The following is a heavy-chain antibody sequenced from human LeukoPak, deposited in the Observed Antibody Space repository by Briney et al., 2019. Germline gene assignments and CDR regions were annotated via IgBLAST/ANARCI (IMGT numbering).Heavy chain of an antibody. CDR3: ARDLRYDSSEYYFDY. V-gene: IGHV1-69*06. Sequence: GSSVKVSCKASGGTFSSYAISWVRQAPGQGLEWMGGIIPIFGTANYAQKFQGRVTITADKSTSTAYMELSSLRSEDTAVYYCARDLRYDSSEYYFDYWGRGTLVTVSS. CDR2: IIPIFGTA. CDR1: GGTFSSYA. D-gene: IGHD3-22*01. J-gene: IGHJ4*02.